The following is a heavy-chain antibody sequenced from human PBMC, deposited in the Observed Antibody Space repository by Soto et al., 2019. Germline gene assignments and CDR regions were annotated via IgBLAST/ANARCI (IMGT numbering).Heavy chain of an antibody. V-gene: IGHV3-23*01. Sequence: GGSLRLSCAASGFTFSSYAMSWVRQAPGKGLEWVSAISGSGGSTYYADSVKGRFTISRDNSKNTLYLQMNSLRAEDTAVYYCANDLIAARRGYYYRMDVWGQGTTVTVSS. J-gene: IGHJ6*02. CDR3: ANDLIAARRGYYYRMDV. CDR2: ISGSGGST. CDR1: GFTFSSYA. D-gene: IGHD6-6*01.